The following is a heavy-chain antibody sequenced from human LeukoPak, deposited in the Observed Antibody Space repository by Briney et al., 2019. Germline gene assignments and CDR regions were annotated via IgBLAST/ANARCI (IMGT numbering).Heavy chain of an antibody. CDR2: TNPNSGGT. D-gene: IGHD6-13*01. CDR3: ARDQVIAAAGTFIDY. J-gene: IGHJ4*02. CDR1: GYTFTGYY. Sequence: ASVKVSCKASGYTFTGYYMHWVRQAPGQGLEWMGWTNPNSGGTNYAQKFQGRVTMTRDTSISTAYMELSRLRSDDTAVYYCARDQVIAAAGTFIDYWGQGTLVTVSS. V-gene: IGHV1-2*02.